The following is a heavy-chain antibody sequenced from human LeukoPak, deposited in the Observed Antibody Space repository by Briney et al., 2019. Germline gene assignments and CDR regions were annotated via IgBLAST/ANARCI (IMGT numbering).Heavy chain of an antibody. D-gene: IGHD1-26*01. CDR2: ISGRGDIT. Sequence: GGSLRLSCAASGFMFKSYAMSWVRQAPGKGLEWVSGISGRGDITNYADSVKGRFTISRDNSNNTVHLHLHGLTLEDSAVYYYAKDIFSSVGIPDYWGQGTRVTVSS. CDR1: GFMFKSYA. V-gene: IGHV3-23*01. J-gene: IGHJ4*02. CDR3: AKDIFSSVGIPDY.